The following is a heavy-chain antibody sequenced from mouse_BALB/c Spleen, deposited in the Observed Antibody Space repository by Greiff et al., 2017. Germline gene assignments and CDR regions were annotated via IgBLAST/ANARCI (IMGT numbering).Heavy chain of an antibody. CDR2: ISYSGST. D-gene: IGHD2-2*01. Sequence: EVKLVESGPSLVKPSQTLSLTCSVTGDSITSGYWNWIRKFPGNKLEYMGYISYSGSTYYNPSLKSRISITRDTSKNQYYLQLNSVTTEDTATYYGARSGGLRRQAWFAYWGQGTLVTVSA. V-gene: IGHV3-8*02. J-gene: IGHJ3*01. CDR3: ARSGGLRRQAWFAY. CDR1: GDSITSGY.